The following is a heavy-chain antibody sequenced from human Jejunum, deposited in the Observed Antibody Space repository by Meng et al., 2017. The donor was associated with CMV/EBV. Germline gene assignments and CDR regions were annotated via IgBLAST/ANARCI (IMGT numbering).Heavy chain of an antibody. CDR1: GFTFSSYA. D-gene: IGHD1-14*01. Sequence: GFTFSSYAMSWVRQAPGKGLEWVSSVSGDGHSTHYADSVKGRFTISRDNLKDTLFLQMDSLRAEDTAVYYCAKDKTPDGLFNFDFWGRGTQVTVSS. J-gene: IGHJ4*02. V-gene: IGHV3-23*01. CDR3: AKDKTPDGLFNFDF. CDR2: VSGDGHST.